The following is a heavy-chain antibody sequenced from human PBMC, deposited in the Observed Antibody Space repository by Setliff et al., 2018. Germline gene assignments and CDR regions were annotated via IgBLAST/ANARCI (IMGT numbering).Heavy chain of an antibody. CDR2: VDPEDGHT. CDR1: GYTFTDYC. V-gene: IGHV1-69-2*01. D-gene: IGHD3-10*01. Sequence: GASVKVSCKASGYTFTDYCMHWVQQAPGKGLEWMGRVDPEDGHTKYAEKFQGRITISADMSLDIAHMELGSLTSEDTAVYYCTTGLRHGVPYFDLWGQGTLVTVSS. CDR3: TTGLRHGVPYFDL. J-gene: IGHJ4*02.